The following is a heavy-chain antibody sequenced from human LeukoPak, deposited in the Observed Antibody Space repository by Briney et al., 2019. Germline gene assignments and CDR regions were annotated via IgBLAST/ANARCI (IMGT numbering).Heavy chain of an antibody. D-gene: IGHD7-27*01. V-gene: IGHV1-24*01. J-gene: IGHJ3*02. Sequence: ASVKVSCKVSGYTLTELSMHWVRQAPGKGLEWMGGFDPEDGETIYAQKFQGRVTMTEDTSTDTAYMELSSLRSEDTAVYYCATAPIHWGWNAFDIWGQGTMVTVSS. CDR3: ATAPIHWGWNAFDI. CDR1: GYTLTELS. CDR2: FDPEDGET.